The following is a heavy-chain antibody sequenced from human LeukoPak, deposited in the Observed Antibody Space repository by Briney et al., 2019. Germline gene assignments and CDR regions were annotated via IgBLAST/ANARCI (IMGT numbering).Heavy chain of an antibody. D-gene: IGHD3/OR15-3a*01. J-gene: IGHJ6*03. CDR2: IYSSGST. CDR1: GGSIGSYY. Sequence: PSETLSLTCTVSGGSIGSYYWSWIRQPAGEGLEWIGRIYSSGSTDYNPSLKSRVTMSVDTSRSQFSLKLSSVTAADTAVYYCARVISSPYYYYYVDVWGKGTTVTVSS. CDR3: ARVISSPYYYYYVDV. V-gene: IGHV4-4*07.